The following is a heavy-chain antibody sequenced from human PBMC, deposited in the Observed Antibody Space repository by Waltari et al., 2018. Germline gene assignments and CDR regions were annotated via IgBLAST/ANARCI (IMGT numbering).Heavy chain of an antibody. CDR3: ARVRGIAAAGDYFDY. CDR2: ISSSSYI. J-gene: IGHJ4*02. D-gene: IGHD6-13*01. CDR1: GFTFSSYH. V-gene: IGHV3-21*01. Sequence: EVQLVESGGGLVKPGGSLRLSCTASGFTFSSYHMNWVRQAPGKGLEWVSSISSSSYIYYADSVKGRFTISRDNAKNSLYLQMNSLRAEDTAVYYCARVRGIAAAGDYFDYWGQGTLVTVSS.